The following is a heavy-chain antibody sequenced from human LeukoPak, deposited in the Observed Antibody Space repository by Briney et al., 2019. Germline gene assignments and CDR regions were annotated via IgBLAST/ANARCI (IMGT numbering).Heavy chain of an antibody. D-gene: IGHD5-18*01. Sequence: PGGSLRLSCAASGFTFSSYEMNWVRQAPGKGLEWVSSISSSSTYIYYANSVKGRFTISRDNAKNSVYLQMNGLRAGDSALYFCAKDRGTAMVPRGMDVWGQGTTVTVSS. CDR1: GFTFSSYE. CDR2: ISSSSTYI. J-gene: IGHJ6*02. CDR3: AKDRGTAMVPRGMDV. V-gene: IGHV3-21*01.